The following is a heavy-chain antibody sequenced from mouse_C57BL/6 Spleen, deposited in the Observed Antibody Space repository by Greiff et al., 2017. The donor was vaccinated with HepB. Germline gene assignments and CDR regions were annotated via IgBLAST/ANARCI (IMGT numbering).Heavy chain of an antibody. J-gene: IGHJ4*01. Sequence: QVQLQQPGAELVKPGASVKLSCKASGYTFTSYWMHWVKQRPGQGLEWIGMIHPNSGSTNYNEKFKSKATLTVDKSSSTAYMQLSSLTSEDSAVYYCARELDLITTVVATDAMDYWGQGTSVTVSS. CDR1: GYTFTSYW. CDR2: IHPNSGST. D-gene: IGHD1-1*01. V-gene: IGHV1-64*01. CDR3: ARELDLITTVVATDAMDY.